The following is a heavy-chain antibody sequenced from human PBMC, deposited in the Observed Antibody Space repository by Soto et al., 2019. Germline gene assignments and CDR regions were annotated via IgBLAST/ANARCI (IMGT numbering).Heavy chain of an antibody. D-gene: IGHD7-27*01. V-gene: IGHV1-18*04. J-gene: IGHJ6*02. Sequence: ASVKVSCQASGYTFTRYGISWVRQAPGQGLEWMGWVSPYNGHTKYAQELQGRVTLTTATSTNTTYMELRSLRSNDTAVYFCARVPLTGDWGYYYYPMDVWGQGTTVTVSS. CDR3: ARVPLTGDWGYYYYPMDV. CDR2: VSPYNGHT. CDR1: GYTFTRYG.